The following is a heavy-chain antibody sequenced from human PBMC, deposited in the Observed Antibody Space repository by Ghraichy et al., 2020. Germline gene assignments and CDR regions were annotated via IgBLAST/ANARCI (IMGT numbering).Heavy chain of an antibody. D-gene: IGHD6-19*01. CDR2: INPNSGGT. CDR1: GYTFTDYR. V-gene: IGHV1-2*02. Sequence: ASVKVSCKASGYTFTDYRVHWVRQAPGQGLEWMGCINPNSGGTNYAQKFQGRVTMTRDTSITTAYMELSGLRFDDTAVYYCARVVWVVHWLVSQPYGMDVWGQGTTVTVSS. J-gene: IGHJ6*02. CDR3: ARVVWVVHWLVSQPYGMDV.